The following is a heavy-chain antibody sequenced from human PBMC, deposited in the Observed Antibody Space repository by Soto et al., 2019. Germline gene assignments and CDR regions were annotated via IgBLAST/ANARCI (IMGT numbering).Heavy chain of an antibody. Sequence: DVQLLESGGGLVQPEGTLRLSCAASGFTFSSYAMGWVRRGPGKGLEWVAVVSIGGSTHYADSVRGRFTISRDNSKNTLALQMNSLTAEDTAVYFCAKRRGAGGHFDYWGQGAVVTVSS. CDR3: AKRRGAGGHFDY. V-gene: IGHV3-23*01. CDR2: VSIGGST. D-gene: IGHD2-15*01. CDR1: GFTFSSYA. J-gene: IGHJ4*02.